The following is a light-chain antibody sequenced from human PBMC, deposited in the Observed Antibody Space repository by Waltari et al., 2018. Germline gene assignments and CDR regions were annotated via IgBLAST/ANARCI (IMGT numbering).Light chain of an antibody. CDR1: SSDVGGYNY. CDR2: DVS. J-gene: IGLJ2*01. V-gene: IGLV2-14*03. Sequence: QSALTQPASVSGSPGQSITISCTGTSSDVGGYNYVSWYQQHPGKAPKLMIYDVSNRPSGVSNRFSGSKPGNTASLTISGLQAEDEADYYCSSYISSSTLELFGGGTSLTVL. CDR3: SSYISSSTLEL.